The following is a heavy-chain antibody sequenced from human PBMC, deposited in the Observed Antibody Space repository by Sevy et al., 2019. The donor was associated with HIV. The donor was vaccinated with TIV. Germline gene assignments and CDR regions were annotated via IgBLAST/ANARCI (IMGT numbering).Heavy chain of an antibody. CDR1: GFTFSSYW. V-gene: IGHV3-7*03. D-gene: IGHD5-18*01. CDR3: ARGELWLQGGYYFDY. CDR2: IKQDGSEK. J-gene: IGHJ4*02. Sequence: GGSLRLSCAASGFTFSSYWMSWVRQAPGKGLEWVANIKQDGSEKYYVDSVKGRFTISRDNAKNSLYLQMNSLGAEDTAVYYCARGELWLQGGYYFDYWGQGTLVTVSS.